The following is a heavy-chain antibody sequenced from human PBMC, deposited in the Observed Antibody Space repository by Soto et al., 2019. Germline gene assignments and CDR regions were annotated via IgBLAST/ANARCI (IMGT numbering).Heavy chain of an antibody. CDR1: GFSLTTSGAG. CDR3: AHRYGGNYYRWYFDS. V-gene: IGHV2-5*01. D-gene: IGHD1-26*01. CDR2: ISWKDDK. J-gene: IGHJ4*02. Sequence: VSGPTLVNPTQTLTLTCTYSGFSLTTSGAGVGWIRQPPGKALAWLAVISWKDDKRYNPGLESRLTITKDTSKNQVILTLTNVDPVDTATCFCAHRYGGNYYRWYFDSWGQGTLVTVSS.